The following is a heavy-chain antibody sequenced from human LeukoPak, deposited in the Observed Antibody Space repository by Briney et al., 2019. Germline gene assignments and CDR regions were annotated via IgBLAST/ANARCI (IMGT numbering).Heavy chain of an antibody. J-gene: IGHJ4*02. CDR1: GGSISSSGYY. D-gene: IGHD1-7*01. Sequence: PSETLSLTCTVSGGSISSSGYYWGWIRQPPGRGLEWIGSIHYSGSTYYNPSIKSRVTISVDTSKNQFSLKLRSVTAADTAVYYCARLNYSSVFYFDYWGQGTLVTVST. V-gene: IGHV4-39*01. CDR3: ARLNYSSVFYFDY. CDR2: IHYSGST.